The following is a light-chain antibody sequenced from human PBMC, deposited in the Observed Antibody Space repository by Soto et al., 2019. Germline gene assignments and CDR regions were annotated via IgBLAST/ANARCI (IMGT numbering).Light chain of an antibody. CDR3: LQNHNYPRT. Sequence: AIQMTQSPSSLSASVGDRVTITCRASQDISDDVGWYQQTPGKAPKLLISGASRLQSGVPSRFSGRGSGAAFTLTLTRLRPEDSSTYYCLQNHNYPRTFGQGTKVEI. J-gene: IGKJ1*01. CDR1: QDISDD. CDR2: GAS. V-gene: IGKV1-6*01.